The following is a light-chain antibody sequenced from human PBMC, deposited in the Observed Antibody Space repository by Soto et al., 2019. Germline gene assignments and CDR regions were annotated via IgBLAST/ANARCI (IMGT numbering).Light chain of an antibody. CDR3: QQYGSSPIT. Sequence: EIVLTQSPGTLSLSPGERATLSCRASQSITSSYLAWYQQKPGQAPRLLIYGSSRRATGIPDRFSGSGSGTDFTLTISRLEPEDFAVYYCQQYGSSPITFGPGTRLEIK. CDR2: GSS. V-gene: IGKV3-20*01. J-gene: IGKJ5*01. CDR1: QSITSSY.